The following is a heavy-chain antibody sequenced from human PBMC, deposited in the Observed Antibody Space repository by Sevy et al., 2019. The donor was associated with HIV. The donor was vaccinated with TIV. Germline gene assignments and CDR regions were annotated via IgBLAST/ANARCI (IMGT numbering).Heavy chain of an antibody. Sequence: GGSLRLSCAASGFTFSSYWMSWVRQAPGKGLEWVANIKQDGSEKYYVDSVKGRFTISRDNAKNSLYLQMNSLRAEDTAVYYCARSTYDYIWGSYRYYYYYGMDVWGQGNTVTVSS. D-gene: IGHD3-16*02. J-gene: IGHJ6*02. CDR1: GFTFSSYW. CDR3: ARSTYDYIWGSYRYYYYYGMDV. CDR2: IKQDGSEK. V-gene: IGHV3-7*03.